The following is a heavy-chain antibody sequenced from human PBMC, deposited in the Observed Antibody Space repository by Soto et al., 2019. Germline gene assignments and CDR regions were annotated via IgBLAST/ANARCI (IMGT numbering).Heavy chain of an antibody. CDR3: ARYPSVTTARYYSGMDV. CDR1: GGTFSSYA. V-gene: IGHV1-69*06. J-gene: IGHJ6*02. Sequence: QVQLVQSGAEVQKPGSSVKVSCKASGGTFSSYAISWVRQAPGQGLEWMGGIIPIFGTANYAQKFQGRVTMTRETSTSTVYMELSSLISEDTVVYYCARYPSVTTARYYSGMDVWGQGTTVTVSS. CDR2: IIPIFGTA. D-gene: IGHD4-17*01.